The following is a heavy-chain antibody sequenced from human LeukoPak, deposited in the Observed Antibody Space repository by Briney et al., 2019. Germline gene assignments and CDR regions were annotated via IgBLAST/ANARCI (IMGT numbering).Heavy chain of an antibody. CDR3: ARYDYSNYVGYYDY. Sequence: PGGSLRLSCVASGFSLGDHGMSWVRQAPGKGLEWISYSKSEGTTTSYADSVKGRFTISRDNARNSLYLQMNSLRAEDTALYYCARYDYSNYVGYYDYWGQGTLVTVSS. CDR2: SKSEGTTT. D-gene: IGHD4-11*01. J-gene: IGHJ4*02. V-gene: IGHV3-20*04. CDR1: GFSLGDHG.